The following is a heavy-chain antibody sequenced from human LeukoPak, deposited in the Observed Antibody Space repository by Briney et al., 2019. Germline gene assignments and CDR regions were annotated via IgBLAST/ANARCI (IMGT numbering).Heavy chain of an antibody. CDR1: GGSISSGDYY. V-gene: IGHV4-30-4*01. CDR2: IYYSGST. CDR3: ARVSQTYSSGPQDY. Sequence: SQTLSLTCTVSGGSISSGDYYWSWIRQPPGKGLEWIGYIYYSGSTYYNPSLKSRVTMSVDTSKNQFSLKLSSVTAADTAVYYCARVSQTYSSGPQDYWGQGTLVTVSS. D-gene: IGHD6-19*01. J-gene: IGHJ4*02.